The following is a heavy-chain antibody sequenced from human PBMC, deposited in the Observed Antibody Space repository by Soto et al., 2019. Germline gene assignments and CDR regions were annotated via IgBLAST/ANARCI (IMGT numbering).Heavy chain of an antibody. J-gene: IGHJ6*03. Sequence: QVQLVQSGGVMKKPGASVKVSCKASGYTFTSHGISWVRQAPGQGLEWMGWISASNGDTNYAQKYQGRVTVTTDTSTSTDYMELRSLRSEDTAVYYCARMVRGSNIDYYHYMDVLGEGTTVTVSS. CDR1: GYTFTSHG. CDR3: ARMVRGSNIDYYHYMDV. CDR2: ISASNGDT. D-gene: IGHD3-10*01. V-gene: IGHV1-18*01.